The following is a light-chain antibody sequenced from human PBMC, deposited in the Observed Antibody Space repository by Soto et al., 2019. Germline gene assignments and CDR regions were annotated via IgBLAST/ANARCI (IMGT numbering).Light chain of an antibody. CDR3: QQSSRTPWT. CDR2: AAS. CDR1: QSISSW. V-gene: IGKV1-39*01. Sequence: DIQMTQSPSTLSASVGDRVTITCRASQSISSWLAWYQQKPGKAPKLLIYAASTLESGVPSRFSGNRSGTDFTLTITSLQPEDFATYYCQQSSRTPWTFGQRTKVDNK. J-gene: IGKJ1*01.